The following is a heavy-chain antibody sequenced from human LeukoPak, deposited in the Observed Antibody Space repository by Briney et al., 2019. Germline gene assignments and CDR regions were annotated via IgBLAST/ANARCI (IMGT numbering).Heavy chain of an antibody. CDR1: GFTFSSYG. D-gene: IGHD3-22*01. Sequence: GGSLRLSCAASGFTFSSYGMSWVRQAPGKGLEWVSAISGSGGSTYYADSVKGRFTISRDNSKNTLYLQMSSLRAEDTAVYYCTGIVVVIKENAFDIWGQGTMVTVSS. J-gene: IGHJ3*02. CDR2: ISGSGGST. V-gene: IGHV3-23*01. CDR3: TGIVVVIKENAFDI.